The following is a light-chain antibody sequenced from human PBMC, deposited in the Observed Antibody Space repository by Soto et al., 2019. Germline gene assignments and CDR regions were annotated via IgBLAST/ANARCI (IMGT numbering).Light chain of an antibody. V-gene: IGKV3-20*01. CDR3: HQYVIPPWT. J-gene: IGKJ1*01. CDR2: GVS. CDR1: QGVSSS. Sequence: EVVLTQSPATLSLSPGERVIFSCRANQGVSSSLAWYQQKLGQAPRLLIYGVSSRATGIPDRFSGSRSGTDFTLTISRLEPEDFAVYYCHQYVIPPWTFGLGTKVDIK.